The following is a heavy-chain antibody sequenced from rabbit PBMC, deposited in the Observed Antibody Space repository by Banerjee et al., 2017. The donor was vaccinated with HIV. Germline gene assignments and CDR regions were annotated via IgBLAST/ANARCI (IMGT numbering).Heavy chain of an antibody. CDR2: IHTDSDDST. Sequence: QSLEESGGDLVKPGASLTLTCTASGFSFSSAWICWVRQAPGKGLEWIACIHTDSDDSTYYASWAKGRFTISKTSSTTVTLQMTSLTVADTATYFCASSAGYVYAAFGLWGQGTLVTVS. J-gene: IGHJ6*01. D-gene: IGHD6-1*01. CDR1: GFSFSSAW. V-gene: IGHV1S40*01. CDR3: ASSAGYVYAAFGL.